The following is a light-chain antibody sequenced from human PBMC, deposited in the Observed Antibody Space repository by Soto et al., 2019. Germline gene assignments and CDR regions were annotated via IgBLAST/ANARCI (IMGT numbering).Light chain of an antibody. CDR3: QQSYSTPRT. Sequence: DIQMTQSPSPLSASVGDRVTITCRASQSISNYLNWYQQKPRKAPTLLMYAASSLQSGVPSRFSGSGSGTDFTLTISSLQPEDFATYYCQQSYSTPRTFGQGTKVEIK. CDR2: AAS. J-gene: IGKJ1*01. CDR1: QSISNY. V-gene: IGKV1-39*01.